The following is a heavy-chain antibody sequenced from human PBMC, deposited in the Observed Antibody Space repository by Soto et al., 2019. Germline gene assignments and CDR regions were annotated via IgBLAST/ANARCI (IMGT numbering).Heavy chain of an antibody. CDR2: IPYDGNNI. CDR3: ARDLGRHDY. D-gene: IGHD7-27*01. J-gene: IGHJ4*02. V-gene: IGHV3-33*05. CDR1: GFTFSTYG. Sequence: TGGSLRLSCVASGFTFSTYGMHWVRQAPGKGLEWVAVIPYDGNNIYYGDSVKGRFTISRDNSKNTLYLQMNSLRVEDTAVYYCARDLGRHDYWGQGTLVTVSS.